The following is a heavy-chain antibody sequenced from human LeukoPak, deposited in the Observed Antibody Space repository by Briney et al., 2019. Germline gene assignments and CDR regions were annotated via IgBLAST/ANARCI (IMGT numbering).Heavy chain of an antibody. V-gene: IGHV3-7*01. Sequence: GGSLRLSCAASGFTFSSYWMSWVRQAPGKGLEWVANIKQDGSEKYYVDSVKGRFTISRDNAKNSLYLQMNSLRAEDTAVYYCARFSDILTGYYDTFDYWGQGTLVTVSS. CDR2: IKQDGSEK. CDR3: ARFSDILTGYYDTFDY. CDR1: GFTFSSYW. D-gene: IGHD3-9*01. J-gene: IGHJ4*02.